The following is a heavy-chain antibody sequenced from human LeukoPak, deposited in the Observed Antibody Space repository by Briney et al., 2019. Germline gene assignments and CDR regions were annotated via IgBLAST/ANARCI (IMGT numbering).Heavy chain of an antibody. CDR1: GDSIDSGDYY. D-gene: IGHD3-10*01. Sequence: SQTLSLICTVSGDSIDSGDYYWTWIRQPPGKGLDWIGHIYYRGNTYYNPSLKSRVTISVDTSNNQFSLKLSSVTAADTAVYYCARDRAPGVRGVRFDSWGQGTLVTVSS. CDR3: ARDRAPGVRGVRFDS. V-gene: IGHV4-30-4*01. J-gene: IGHJ4*02. CDR2: IYYRGNT.